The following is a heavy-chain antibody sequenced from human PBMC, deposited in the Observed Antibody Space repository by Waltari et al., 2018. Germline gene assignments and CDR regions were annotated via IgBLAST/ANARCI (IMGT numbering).Heavy chain of an antibody. CDR3: ARGSMIVGVLVPFDS. Sequence: EVQLVETGGGLIQHGGSLRLSCVASGFNVSNNKESWVRQAPGKGLEWVSIIYSGGSTFYAESVKGRFTISRDNSKNTLDLQMSSLRVEDTAMYYCARGSMIVGVLVPFDSWGQGTLVTVSS. CDR1: GFNVSNNK. V-gene: IGHV3-53*02. J-gene: IGHJ4*02. CDR2: IYSGGST. D-gene: IGHD3-3*01.